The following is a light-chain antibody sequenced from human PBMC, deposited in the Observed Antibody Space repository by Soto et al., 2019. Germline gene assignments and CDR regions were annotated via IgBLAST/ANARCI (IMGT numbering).Light chain of an antibody. Sequence: ELVLTQSPGTLSLSPEARATPSCTASQSVSSSYRARYQQKPGQVPRLLIYGASSRATGIPDRFSGSGSGTDFTLTISSLEPEDIAVYYCQQYGSSPLTFGGGTKVEIK. CDR3: QQYGSSPLT. CDR1: QSVSSSY. J-gene: IGKJ4*01. V-gene: IGKV3-20*01. CDR2: GAS.